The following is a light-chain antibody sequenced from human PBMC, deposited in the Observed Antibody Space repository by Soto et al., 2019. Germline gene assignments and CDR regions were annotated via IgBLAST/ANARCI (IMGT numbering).Light chain of an antibody. J-gene: IGKJ5*01. CDR2: GAS. Sequence: ENVLTQSPGTLSLSPGERATLSCRASQIVGSRFLVWYQQKPGQAPRLLIYGASIRATGVPDRFIGSGSGTDFTLTISRLEPEDFADYSCQQHGSSPSTFGQGTRLEIK. V-gene: IGKV3-20*01. CDR1: QIVGSRF. CDR3: QQHGSSPST.